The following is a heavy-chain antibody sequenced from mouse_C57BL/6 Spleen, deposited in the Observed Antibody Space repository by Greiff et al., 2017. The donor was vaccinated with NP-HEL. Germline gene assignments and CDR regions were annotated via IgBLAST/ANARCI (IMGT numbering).Heavy chain of an antibody. CDR2: ISNGGGST. V-gene: IGHV5-12*01. J-gene: IGHJ3*01. Sequence: DVMLVESGGGLVQPGGSLKLSCAASGFTFSDYYMYWVRQTPEKRLEWVAYISNGGGSTYYPDTVKGRFTISRDNAKNTLYLQMSRLKSEDTAMYYCARHGNAWFAYWGQGTLVTVSA. D-gene: IGHD2-1*01. CDR1: GFTFSDYY. CDR3: ARHGNAWFAY.